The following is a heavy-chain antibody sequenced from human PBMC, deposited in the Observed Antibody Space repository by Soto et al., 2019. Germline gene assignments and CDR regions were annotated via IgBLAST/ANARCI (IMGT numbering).Heavy chain of an antibody. CDR1: GGTFSSYA. V-gene: IGHV1-69*13. D-gene: IGHD5-12*01. CDR3: ARDRNIVATIYNYYGMDV. Sequence: SVKVSYKASGGTFSSYAISWVRQAPGQGLEWMGGIIPIFGTANYAQKFQGRVTITADESTSTAYMELSSLRSEDTAVYYCARDRNIVATIYNYYGMDVWGQGTTVTVSS. J-gene: IGHJ6*02. CDR2: IIPIFGTA.